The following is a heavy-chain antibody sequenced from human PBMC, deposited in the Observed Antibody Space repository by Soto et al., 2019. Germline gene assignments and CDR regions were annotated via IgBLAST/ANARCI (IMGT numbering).Heavy chain of an antibody. CDR3: ARHSSSGWYDYYYGMDV. CDR2: IYYSGST. Sequence: SETLSLTCTVSGGSISSSSYYWGWIRQPPGKGLEWIGSIYYSGSTYYNPSLKSRVTISVDTSKNQFSLKLSSVTAADTAVYYCARHSSSGWYDYYYGMDVWGQETTVTVSS. CDR1: GGSISSSSYY. J-gene: IGHJ6*02. V-gene: IGHV4-39*01. D-gene: IGHD6-19*01.